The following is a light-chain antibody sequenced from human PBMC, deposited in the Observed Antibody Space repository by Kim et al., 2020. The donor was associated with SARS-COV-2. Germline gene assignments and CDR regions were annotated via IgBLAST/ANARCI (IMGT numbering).Light chain of an antibody. J-gene: IGLJ3*02. Sequence: QSVLTQPPSASGTPGQRVTISCSGSSSNVGSKTVNWYQQLPGAAPKLLIDTNNQRPSGVPDRFSASKSGTSASLAISGLQSDDEADYYCASWDVSLEGWVFGGGTKLTVL. CDR2: TNN. CDR1: SSNVGSKT. CDR3: ASWDVSLEGWV. V-gene: IGLV1-44*01.